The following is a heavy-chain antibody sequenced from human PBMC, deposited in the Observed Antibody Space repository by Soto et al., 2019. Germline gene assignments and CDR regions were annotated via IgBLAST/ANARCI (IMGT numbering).Heavy chain of an antibody. CDR1: GFTFSSYS. Sequence: GGSRRLSCAASGFTFSSYSMNWVRQAPGKGLEWVSYISSSSSTIYYADSVKGRFTISRDNAKNSLYLQMNSLRDEDTAVYYCARSSGDIVVVPAALPYYFDYWGQGTLVTVSS. D-gene: IGHD2-2*01. V-gene: IGHV3-48*02. CDR3: ARSSGDIVVVPAALPYYFDY. J-gene: IGHJ4*02. CDR2: ISSSSSTI.